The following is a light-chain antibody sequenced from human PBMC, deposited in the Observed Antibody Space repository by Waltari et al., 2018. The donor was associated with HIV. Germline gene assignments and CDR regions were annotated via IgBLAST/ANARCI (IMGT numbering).Light chain of an antibody. Sequence: QSALTQPPSASGSPGQSVTISCTGTSSDVGGYNYVSWSQQHPGKAPKLMIYQVNKRPSGVPARFSGTKSGNRASLTVSGLQAEDEAYYYCSSFAGSNNLMVFGGGTKLTVL. J-gene: IGLJ2*01. CDR2: QVN. CDR3: SSFAGSNNLMV. CDR1: SSDVGGYNY. V-gene: IGLV2-8*01.